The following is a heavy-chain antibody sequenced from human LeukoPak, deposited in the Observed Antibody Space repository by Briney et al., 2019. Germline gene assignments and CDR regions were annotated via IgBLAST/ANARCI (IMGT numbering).Heavy chain of an antibody. V-gene: IGHV3-48*02. J-gene: IGHJ4*02. CDR2: IGSSSTTT. CDR1: GFTFSSYA. Sequence: PGGSLRLSCAASGFTFSSYAMNWVRLAPGKGLEWVSYIGSSSTTTSYADSVKGRFTISRDEAKKSLYLQMNSLRDEDTAVYYCARDRDWGFDYWGQGILVTVSS. CDR3: ARDRDWGFDY. D-gene: IGHD7-27*01.